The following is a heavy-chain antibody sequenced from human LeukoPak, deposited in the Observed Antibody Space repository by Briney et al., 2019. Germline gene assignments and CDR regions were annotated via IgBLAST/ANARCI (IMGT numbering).Heavy chain of an antibody. V-gene: IGHV3-7*02. J-gene: IGHJ4*02. CDR1: GFTFSSYW. CDR2: INQDGGET. CDR3: ASIDSIVVAGIHYFEH. Sequence: GGSLRLSCAASGFTFSSYWMSWVRQAPGKGLEWVANINQDGGETYYVDSVRGRFTISRDNAKNSLYLQMNSLRAEDTAMYYCASIDSIVVAGIHYFEHWGQGTLVTVSS. D-gene: IGHD6-19*01.